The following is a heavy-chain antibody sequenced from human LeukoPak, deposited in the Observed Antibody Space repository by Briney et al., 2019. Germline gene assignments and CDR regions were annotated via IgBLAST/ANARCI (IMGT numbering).Heavy chain of an antibody. CDR2: ISAYNGNT. D-gene: IGHD2-2*01. V-gene: IGHV1-18*01. Sequence: ASVKVSCKASGYTFTSYGISWVRQAPGQGLEWMRWISAYNGNTNYAQKLQGRVTMTTDTSTSTAYMELRSLRSDDTAVYYCARVARVVVVPAALSNDYWGQGTLVTVSS. CDR1: GYTFTSYG. J-gene: IGHJ4*02. CDR3: ARVARVVVVPAALSNDY.